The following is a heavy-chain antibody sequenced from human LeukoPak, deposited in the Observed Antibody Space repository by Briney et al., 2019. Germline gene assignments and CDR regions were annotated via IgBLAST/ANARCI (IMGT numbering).Heavy chain of an antibody. CDR2: IHQSGST. CDR1: GGSFSGYY. V-gene: IGHV4-34*01. D-gene: IGHD5-24*01. Sequence: SETLSLTCAVYGGSFSGYYWSWIRLPPGKGLEWIGEIHQSGSTNYNPSLKSRVTISLDTSKNQFSLKLSSVTAADTAVYYCARSRGWLQSHPLGYWGQGALVTVSS. CDR3: ARSRGWLQSHPLGY. J-gene: IGHJ4*02.